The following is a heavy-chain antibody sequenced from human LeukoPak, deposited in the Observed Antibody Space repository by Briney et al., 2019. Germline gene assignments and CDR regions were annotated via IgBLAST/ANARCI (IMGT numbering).Heavy chain of an antibody. J-gene: IGHJ4*02. CDR2: IKSKTDGGTT. Sequence: GGSLRLSCAASGFTFSNAWMSWVRQAPGKGLEWVGRIKSKTDGGTTDYAAPVKGRFTISRDDSKNTLYLQMNSLKTEDTAVYYCTTSTLYSSSWYYFDYWGQGTLVTVSS. CDR1: GFTFSNAW. V-gene: IGHV3-15*01. CDR3: TTSTLYSSSWYYFDY. D-gene: IGHD6-13*01.